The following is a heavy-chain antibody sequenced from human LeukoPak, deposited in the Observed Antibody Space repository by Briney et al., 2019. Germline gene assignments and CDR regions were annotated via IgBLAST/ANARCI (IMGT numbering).Heavy chain of an antibody. V-gene: IGHV3-30*18. CDR1: GFTFNNYG. CDR2: ISDDGRNK. D-gene: IGHD1-1*01. J-gene: IGHJ4*02. CDR3: AKDRETTASGTFDY. Sequence: GRSLRLSCAASGFTFNNYGMHSVRQAPGKGLEWVAVISDDGRNKKYADSVRGRFTISRDDSNNTLYLQMNSLRAEDTGVYYCAKDRETTASGTFDYWGQGTLVTVSS.